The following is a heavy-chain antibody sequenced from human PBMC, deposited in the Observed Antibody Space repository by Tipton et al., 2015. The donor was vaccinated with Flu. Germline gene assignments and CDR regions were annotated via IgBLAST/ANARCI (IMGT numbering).Heavy chain of an antibody. Sequence: TLSLTCAVSGDSIRSSNYYWGWIRQPPGKGLEWIGNIFHSGNTYRNPSLKSRVTILVDTSKNQFSLKLSSVTAADTAVYYCARRDYSNYVSEPKNWFDFWGQGTLVTVSS. D-gene: IGHD4-11*01. CDR1: GDSIRSSNYY. CDR2: IFHSGNT. CDR3: ARRDYSNYVSEPKNWFDF. V-gene: IGHV4-39*07. J-gene: IGHJ5*01.